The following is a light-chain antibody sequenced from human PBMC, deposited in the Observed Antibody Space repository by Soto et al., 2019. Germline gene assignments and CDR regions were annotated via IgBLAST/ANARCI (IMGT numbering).Light chain of an antibody. CDR1: QSVSSSY. CDR2: GAS. CDR3: QQYGTSPMYT. V-gene: IGKV3-20*01. J-gene: IGKJ2*01. Sequence: EVVLTQSPGTLSLSPGERATLFCRASQSVSSSYLAWYQQKPGQAPRLLIYGASSRATGVPDRFSGSGSGTDFTLTISRLDPEDFAVYYCQQYGTSPMYTFGQGTKLEIK.